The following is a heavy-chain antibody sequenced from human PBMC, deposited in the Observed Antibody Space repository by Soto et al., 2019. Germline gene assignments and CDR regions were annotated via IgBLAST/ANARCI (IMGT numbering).Heavy chain of an antibody. CDR3: ARDGSDIALDY. CDR1: GFTFSSYG. J-gene: IGHJ4*02. V-gene: IGHV3-33*01. CDR2: IWYDGSNK. D-gene: IGHD3-10*01. Sequence: PGGSLRLSCAASGFTFSSYGMHWVRQAPGKGLEWVAVIWYDGSNKYYADSVKGRFTISRGNSKNTLYLQMNSLRAEDTAVYYCARDGSDIALDYWGQGTLVTVSS.